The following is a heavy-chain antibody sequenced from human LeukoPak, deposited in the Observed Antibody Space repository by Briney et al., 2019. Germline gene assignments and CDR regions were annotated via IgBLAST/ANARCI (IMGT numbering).Heavy chain of an antibody. V-gene: IGHV3-53*01. Sequence: GGSLRLSCVASGLTFSYYGMTWVRQAPGKGLEWVSVTYSSGSTFFADSVKGRFTIARDSSKNTLYLQMNSLRAEDTAVYYCARDAGSGYSGNYYSYYGMDVWGQGTTVTVSS. J-gene: IGHJ6*02. CDR3: ARDAGSGYSGNYYSYYGMDV. D-gene: IGHD3-3*01. CDR1: GLTFSYYG. CDR2: TYSSGST.